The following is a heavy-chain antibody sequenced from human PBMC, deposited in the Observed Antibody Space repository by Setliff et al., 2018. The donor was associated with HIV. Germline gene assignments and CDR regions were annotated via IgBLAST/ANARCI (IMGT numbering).Heavy chain of an antibody. J-gene: IGHJ4*02. CDR1: ESTFYA. V-gene: IGHV3-23*01. CDR3: ATGNSADTWYHFAY. Sequence: PGGSLRLSCVASESTFYAMHWVRQAPGKGLEWVSAISGSGGSTYYADSVKGRFTISRDNSKNTMYLQMSSLRAEDTAVYYCATGNSADTWYHFAYWGQGTLVTVSS. CDR2: ISGSGGST. D-gene: IGHD6-13*01.